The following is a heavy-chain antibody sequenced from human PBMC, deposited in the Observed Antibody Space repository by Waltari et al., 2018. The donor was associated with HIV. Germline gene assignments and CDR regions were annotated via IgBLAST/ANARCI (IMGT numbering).Heavy chain of an antibody. CDR3: AKEGWDLLEFGYYFDS. V-gene: IGHV3-30*18. CDR1: GFTFDNYG. CDR2: ISYDGRHI. Sequence: QVQLVESGGGVVKPGGSLRLSCVASGFTFDNYGIHWVRQAPGKGLDWVASISYDGRHIYYADSVNGRFTISRDNSKNTVYLQMTSLRPEDTTVYSCAKEGWDLLEFGYYFDSWGQGTLVTVSS. J-gene: IGHJ4*01. D-gene: IGHD1-26*01.